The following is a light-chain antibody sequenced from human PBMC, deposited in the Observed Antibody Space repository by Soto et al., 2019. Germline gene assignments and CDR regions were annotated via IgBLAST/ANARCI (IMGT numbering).Light chain of an antibody. V-gene: IGLV1-44*01. CDR1: SSNNGSNT. Sequence: SVLTQPPSASGTPRPRVTLPFSGSSSNNGSNTVNWYQPLPGTAPKLLIYSNNQRPSGVPDRFSGSKSGTSASLAISGLQSEDEADYYCAAWDDSLNGYVFGTGTKVTVL. J-gene: IGLJ1*01. CDR2: SNN. CDR3: AAWDDSLNGYV.